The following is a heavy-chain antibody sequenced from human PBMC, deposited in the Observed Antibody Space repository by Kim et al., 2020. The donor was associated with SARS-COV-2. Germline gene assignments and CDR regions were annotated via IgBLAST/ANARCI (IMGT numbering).Heavy chain of an antibody. Sequence: LKSRVTITVDKAKNQFSLKLSSVTAAGTAVYYCARGYYGSGSYSHPFDYWGQGTLVTVSS. J-gene: IGHJ4*02. CDR3: ARGYYGSGSYSHPFDY. V-gene: IGHV4-4*02. D-gene: IGHD3-10*01.